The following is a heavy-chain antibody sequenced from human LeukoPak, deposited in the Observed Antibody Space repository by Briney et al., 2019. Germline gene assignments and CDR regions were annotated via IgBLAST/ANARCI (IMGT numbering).Heavy chain of an antibody. V-gene: IGHV4-59*01. J-gene: IGHJ6*03. CDR2: IYYSGST. CDR1: GGSISSYY. CDR3: AREEVVPAAIKGYYYYMDV. D-gene: IGHD2-2*01. Sequence: SETLSLTCTVSGGSISSYYWSWIRQPPGKGLEWIGYIYYSGSTNYNPSLKSRVTISVETSKNQFSLKLSSVTAADTAVYYCAREEVVPAAIKGYYYYMDVWGKGTTVTVSS.